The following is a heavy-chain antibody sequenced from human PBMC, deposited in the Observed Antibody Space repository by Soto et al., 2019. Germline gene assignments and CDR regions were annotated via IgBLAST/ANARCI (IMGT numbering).Heavy chain of an antibody. V-gene: IGHV2-5*02. Sequence: QITLNESGPTLVKPTQTLTLTCTFSGFSLGTYGVGVGWIRQPPGKALEWLALIYWDDDKGYSPSLKSRLTITKDTSKRQVFLTLTNMDPVDTATYYCAHRGGGIVDWYFDLWGRGTPVIVSS. CDR1: GFSLGTYGVG. CDR2: IYWDDDK. J-gene: IGHJ2*01. CDR3: AHRGGGIVDWYFDL. D-gene: IGHD1-26*01.